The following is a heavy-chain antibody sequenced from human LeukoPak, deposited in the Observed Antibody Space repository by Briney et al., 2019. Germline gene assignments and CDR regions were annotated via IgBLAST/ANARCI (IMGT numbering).Heavy chain of an antibody. J-gene: IGHJ4*02. Sequence: GGSLRLSCAASGFTFDDYGMSWVRQAPGKGLEWVSGINWNGGSTGYADSVKGRFTISRDNAKNPLYLQMNSLRAEDTALYYCARSSGLTYFDYWGQGTLVTVSS. V-gene: IGHV3-20*04. D-gene: IGHD3-9*01. CDR2: INWNGGST. CDR3: ARSSGLTYFDY. CDR1: GFTFDDYG.